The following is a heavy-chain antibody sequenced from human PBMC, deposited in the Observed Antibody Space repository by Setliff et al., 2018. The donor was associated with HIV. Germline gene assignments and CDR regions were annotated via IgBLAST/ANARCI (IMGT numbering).Heavy chain of an antibody. CDR1: GYSISGDYY. Sequence: SETLSLTCFVSGYSISGDYYWAWIRQPPGKGLEWIGSMYYTGSTYYNPSPKSRVTISVDTSKNQFSLKLSSVTAADTAVYYCARLRGSSGYYVFDYWGQGTLVTVSS. CDR2: MYYTGST. CDR3: ARLRGSSGYYVFDY. V-gene: IGHV4-38-2*01. D-gene: IGHD3-22*01. J-gene: IGHJ4*02.